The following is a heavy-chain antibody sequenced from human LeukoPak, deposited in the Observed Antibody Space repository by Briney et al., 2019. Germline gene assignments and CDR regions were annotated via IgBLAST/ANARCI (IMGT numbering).Heavy chain of an antibody. Sequence: GESLKISCKHSEYSFPNYCIGWVRQMPGKGLEWMGIIYPDDSDTRYSPSFQGQVTISADKSISTAYLQWSSLKASDTAMYYCARRPHDAFDIWGQGTMVTVSS. CDR1: EYSFPNYC. CDR3: ARRPHDAFDI. J-gene: IGHJ3*02. V-gene: IGHV5-51*01. CDR2: IYPDDSDT.